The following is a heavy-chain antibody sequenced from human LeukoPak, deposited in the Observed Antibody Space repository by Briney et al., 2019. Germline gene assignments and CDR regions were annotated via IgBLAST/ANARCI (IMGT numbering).Heavy chain of an antibody. Sequence: GGSLRFPCPASGFTFSSYELNWSRQAPGKGLKWVSYITTSGRTIYYADSVKGRFTISRDNAKNSLYLQMNSLRAEDTAVYYCARGEDYGTNSFDYWGQGTLVTVSS. D-gene: IGHD4-17*01. CDR1: GFTFSSYE. J-gene: IGHJ4*02. CDR2: ITTSGRTI. V-gene: IGHV3-48*03. CDR3: ARGEDYGTNSFDY.